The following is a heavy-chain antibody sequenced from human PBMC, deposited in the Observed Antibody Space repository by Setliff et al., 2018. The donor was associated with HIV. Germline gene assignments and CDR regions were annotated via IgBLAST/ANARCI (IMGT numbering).Heavy chain of an antibody. CDR2: IHHSGSS. CDR1: GDSIITYY. CDR3: AREHDYSNYRRLDS. D-gene: IGHD4-4*01. J-gene: IGHJ4*02. V-gene: IGHV4-4*08. Sequence: LSLTCTVSGDSIITYYWTGIRQPPGKGLEWIGYIHHSGSSDYTPSLRSRVTMSVDTSKNQFSLKFTSVTAADTAVYYCAREHDYSNYRRLDSWGQGILVTVSS.